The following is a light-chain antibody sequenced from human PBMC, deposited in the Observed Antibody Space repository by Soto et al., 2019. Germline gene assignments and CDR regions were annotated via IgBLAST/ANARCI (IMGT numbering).Light chain of an antibody. CDR2: EVS. CDR1: SSDVGGYKY. Sequence: QSALTQPASVSGSPGQSITISCTGTSSDVGGYKYVSWYQQHPGKAPKVIIYEVSNRPSGVSNRFSGSKSGNTASLTISGLQVEDESDYNGTSFTSTSTYVFGPGTKLTVL. CDR3: TSFTSTSTYV. J-gene: IGLJ1*01. V-gene: IGLV2-14*01.